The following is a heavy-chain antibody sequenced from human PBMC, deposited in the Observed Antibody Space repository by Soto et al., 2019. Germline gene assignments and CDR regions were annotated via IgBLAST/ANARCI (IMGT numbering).Heavy chain of an antibody. CDR3: ARVSCSSTSCYDYYYYYMDV. CDR2: IIPILGIA. J-gene: IGHJ6*03. CDR1: GGTFSSYT. Sequence: SVKVSCKASGGTFSSYTISWVRQAPGQGLEWMGRIIPILGIANYAQKFQGRVTITADKSTSTAYMELSSLRSEDTAVYYCARVSCSSTSCYDYYYYYMDVWGKGTTVTVSS. V-gene: IGHV1-69*02. D-gene: IGHD2-2*01.